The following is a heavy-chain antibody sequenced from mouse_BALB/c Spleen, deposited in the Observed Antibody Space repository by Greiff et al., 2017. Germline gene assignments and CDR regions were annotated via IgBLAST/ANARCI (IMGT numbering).Heavy chain of an antibody. D-gene: IGHD1-1*02. V-gene: IGHV3-2*02. CDR2: ISYSGST. J-gene: IGHJ4*01. Sequence: EVKLMESGPGLVKPSQSLSLTCTVTGYSITSDYAWNWIRQFPGNKLEWMGYISYSGSTSYNPSLKSRISITRDTSKNQFFLQLNSVTTEDTATYYCARDYGVYYYAMDYWGQGTSVTVSS. CDR3: ARDYGVYYYAMDY. CDR1: GYSITSDYA.